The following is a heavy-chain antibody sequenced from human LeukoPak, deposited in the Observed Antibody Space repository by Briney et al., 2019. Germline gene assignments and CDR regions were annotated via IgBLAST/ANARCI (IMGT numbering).Heavy chain of an antibody. V-gene: IGHV3-48*01. D-gene: IGHD6-6*01. CDR2: ISSSSSTI. J-gene: IGHJ4*02. Sequence: GGSLRLSCAASGFTFSSYSMNWVRQAPGKGLEWVSYISSSSSTIYYADSVKGRFTISRDNAKNSLYLQMNSLRAEDTAVYYCARDDVGNGIVARPRYFDYWGQGTLVTVSS. CDR1: GFTFSSYS. CDR3: ARDDVGNGIVARPRYFDY.